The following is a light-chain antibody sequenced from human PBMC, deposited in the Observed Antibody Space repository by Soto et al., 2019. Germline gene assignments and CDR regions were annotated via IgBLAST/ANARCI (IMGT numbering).Light chain of an antibody. CDR2: EAS. CDR1: QSVSSSY. Sequence: EIVLTQSPGTLSLSPGERATLSGRASQSVSSSYLAWYQQKPGQAHRLLIYEASSRATGIPDRFSGGGSGTDFTLSISKVEPEDFAVYYCQQYGRPPRATFGQGTRLEIK. J-gene: IGKJ5*01. V-gene: IGKV3-20*01. CDR3: QQYGRPPRAT.